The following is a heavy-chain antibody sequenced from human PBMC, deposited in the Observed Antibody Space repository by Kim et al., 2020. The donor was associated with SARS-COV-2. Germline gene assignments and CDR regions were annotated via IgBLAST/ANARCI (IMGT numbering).Heavy chain of an antibody. J-gene: IGHJ6*02. CDR2: IYYSGST. V-gene: IGHV4-39*01. CDR1: GGSISSSSYY. Sequence: SETLSLTCTVSGGSISSSSYYWGWIRQPPGKGLEWIGSIYYSGSTYYNPSLKSRVTISVDTSKNQFSLKLSSVTAADTAVYYCARLGYSGSYYNYYYGMDVWGQGTTVTVSS. D-gene: IGHD1-26*01. CDR3: ARLGYSGSYYNYYYGMDV.